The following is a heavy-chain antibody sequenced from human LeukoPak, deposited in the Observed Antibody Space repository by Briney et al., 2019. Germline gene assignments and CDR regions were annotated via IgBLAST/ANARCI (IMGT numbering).Heavy chain of an antibody. CDR3: VRVDPTASGKHPY. J-gene: IGHJ4*02. CDR2: INPDGTTT. V-gene: IGHV3-74*01. Sequence: GGSLRLSCAASGFTFSTYWMQWVRQAPGKGLVFVSRINPDGTTTNYADSVKGRFTISRDNAKNTLSLQLSSLRVEDTAVYYCVRVDPTASGKHPYWGQGTLVTVSS. CDR1: GFTFSTYW. D-gene: IGHD3/OR15-3a*01.